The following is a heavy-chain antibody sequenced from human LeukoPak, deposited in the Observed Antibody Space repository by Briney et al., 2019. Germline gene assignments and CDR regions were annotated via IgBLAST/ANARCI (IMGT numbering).Heavy chain of an antibody. CDR1: VFPVGRSY. V-gene: IGHV3-66*02. CDR3: ARSPSLYYFEN. CDR2: IYSGGPT. Sequence: VGSLKLSCAASVFPVGRSYMTWVRQAPGKGLDWVSTIYSGGPTYYADSVKGRFTISRDNSKNTLYLLMNSLRIEDTAVYYCARSPSLYYFENCGQGTLVTVSS. J-gene: IGHJ4*02.